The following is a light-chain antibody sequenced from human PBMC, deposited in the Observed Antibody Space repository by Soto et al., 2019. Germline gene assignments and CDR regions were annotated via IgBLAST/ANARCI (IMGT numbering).Light chain of an antibody. J-gene: IGKJ1*01. V-gene: IGKV1-5*01. CDR3: QCYSSYPWT. Sequence: DIQMTQAPSTLSASVGDRVTITRRASQSISYLLAWYQQKPGKAPTLLIYDASTLESGVPSRFSGSGFGTDFTLTISTLQPEDFGTYYCQCYSSYPWTFGQGTKVHI. CDR1: QSISYL. CDR2: DAS.